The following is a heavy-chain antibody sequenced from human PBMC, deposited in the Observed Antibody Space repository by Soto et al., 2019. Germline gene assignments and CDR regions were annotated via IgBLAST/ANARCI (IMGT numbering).Heavy chain of an antibody. Sequence: SETLSLTCTVSGGSISSGDYYWSWIRQPPGKGLEWIGDIYYSGNSSYNPSLKSRLTISMDTSKNQFSLKLSSVTAADTAVYYCARAVGYYYYAMDVWGHGTTVTVSS. D-gene: IGHD1-26*01. CDR3: ARAVGYYYYAMDV. CDR2: IYYSGNS. J-gene: IGHJ6*02. V-gene: IGHV4-30-4*01. CDR1: GGSISSGDYY.